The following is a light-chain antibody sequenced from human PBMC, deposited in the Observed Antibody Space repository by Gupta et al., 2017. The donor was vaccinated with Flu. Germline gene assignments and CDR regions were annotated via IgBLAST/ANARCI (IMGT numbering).Light chain of an antibody. V-gene: IGKV1-5*03. CDR2: KAS. Sequence: DIQMTQSPSTLSASVGDRVTITCRASQSISSWLAWYQQKPGKAPKLLIYKASSLESGVPSRFSGSGSGTEFTLTISSLQPDDFATYYCQQDNSPWTFGQGTKVKIK. J-gene: IGKJ1*01. CDR1: QSISSW. CDR3: QQDNSPWT.